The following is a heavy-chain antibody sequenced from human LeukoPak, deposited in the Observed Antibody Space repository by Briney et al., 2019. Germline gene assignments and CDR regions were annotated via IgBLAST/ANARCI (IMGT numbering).Heavy chain of an antibody. CDR3: AKGNYYGS. D-gene: IGHD3-10*01. V-gene: IGHV3-30*18. CDR1: GLTFSSYG. Sequence: GGSLRLSCAASGLTFSSYGMHWVRQAPGKGLEWVAVISYDGSNKYYADSAKGRFTISRDNSKNTLYLQMNSLRAEDTAVYYCAKGNYYGSWGQGTLVTVSS. J-gene: IGHJ4*02. CDR2: ISYDGSNK.